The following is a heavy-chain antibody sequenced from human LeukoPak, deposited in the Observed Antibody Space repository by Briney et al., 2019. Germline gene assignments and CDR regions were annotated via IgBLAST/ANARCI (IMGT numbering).Heavy chain of an antibody. Sequence: GGSLRLSCAASGFTFSIYAMSWVRQAPGKGLEWVAVISYDGSNKYYADSVKGRFTISRDNSKNTLYLQMNSLRAEDTAVYYCAKAPQPHYYYDSPFDYWGQGTLVTVSS. CDR3: AKAPQPHYYYDSPFDY. CDR2: ISYDGSNK. V-gene: IGHV3-30*04. D-gene: IGHD3-22*01. CDR1: GFTFSIYA. J-gene: IGHJ4*02.